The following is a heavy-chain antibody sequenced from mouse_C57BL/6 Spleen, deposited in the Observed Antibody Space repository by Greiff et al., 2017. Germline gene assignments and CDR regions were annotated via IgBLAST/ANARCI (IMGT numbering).Heavy chain of an antibody. CDR3: ARLMDYYGSSSFAY. V-gene: IGHV5-17*01. D-gene: IGHD1-1*01. Sequence: EVQLQESGGGLVKPGGSLKLSCAASGFTFSDYGMHWVRQAPEKGLEWVAYISSGSSTIYYADTVKGRFTISRDNAKNTLFLQMTSLRSEDTAMYYCARLMDYYGSSSFAYWGQGTLVTVSA. J-gene: IGHJ3*01. CDR2: ISSGSSTI. CDR1: GFTFSDYG.